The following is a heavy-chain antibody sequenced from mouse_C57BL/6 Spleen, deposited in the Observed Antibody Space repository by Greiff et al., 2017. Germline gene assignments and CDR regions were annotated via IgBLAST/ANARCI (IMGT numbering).Heavy chain of an antibody. J-gene: IGHJ4*01. CDR1: GYTFTSYC. V-gene: IGHV1-64*01. D-gene: IGHD1-1*01. CDR2: IHPNSGST. Sequence: VQLQQPGAELVKPGASVKLSCKASGYTFTSYCMHWVKQRPGQGLEWIGMIHPNSGSTNYNEKFKSKATLTVDKSSSTAYMQLSSLTSEDSAVYYCARPPSTVLPDCYAMDNWGQGASVTVS. CDR3: ARPPSTVLPDCYAMDN.